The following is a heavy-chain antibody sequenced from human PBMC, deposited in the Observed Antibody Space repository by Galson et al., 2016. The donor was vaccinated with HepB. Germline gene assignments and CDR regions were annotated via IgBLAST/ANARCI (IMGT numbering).Heavy chain of an antibody. J-gene: IGHJ4*02. D-gene: IGHD6-19*01. CDR1: GFSLNSNGVG. CDR3: ARVYRPSGANSGWRYFDY. V-gene: IGHV2-5*02. Sequence: PALVKPTQTLTLTCTFSGFSLNSNGVGVGWIRQPPGKALEWLALIYWDGDERYSPSLKSRLTVTRDTSKNQVVLMMTNMDPVETATYFCARVYRPSGANSGWRYFDYWGQGTLVTVSS. CDR2: IYWDGDE.